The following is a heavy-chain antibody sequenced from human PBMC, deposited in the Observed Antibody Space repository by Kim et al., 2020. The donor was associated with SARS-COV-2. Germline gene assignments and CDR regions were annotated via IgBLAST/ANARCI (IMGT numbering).Heavy chain of an antibody. V-gene: IGHV4-59*13. J-gene: IGHJ5*02. CDR2: IYYSGTT. Sequence: SETLSLTCTVSGASITTYFWSWIRQPPGKGLEWIGYIYYSGTTKYNLSLQSRVTISVDMSKNQFSLKLSSVTAADTAVYYCARGRSSYLWGQGTLVTVSS. D-gene: IGHD6-13*01. CDR1: GASITTYF. CDR3: ARGRSSYL.